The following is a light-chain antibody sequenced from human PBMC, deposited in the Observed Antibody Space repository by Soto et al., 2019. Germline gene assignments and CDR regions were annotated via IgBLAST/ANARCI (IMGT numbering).Light chain of an antibody. CDR3: QQRSNWPLVT. Sequence: EIVLTQSPATLSLSPGERPTLSCRASQSVSSYLAWYQQKPGQAPRLLISDASNRATGIPARFSGSGSGTDFTLSISSLEPADFAVYYCQQRSNWPLVTIGGGTKVELK. V-gene: IGKV3-11*01. CDR2: DAS. J-gene: IGKJ4*01. CDR1: QSVSSY.